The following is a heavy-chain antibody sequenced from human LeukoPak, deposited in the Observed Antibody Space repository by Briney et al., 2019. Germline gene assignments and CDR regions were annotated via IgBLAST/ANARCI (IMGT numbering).Heavy chain of an antibody. J-gene: IGHJ4*02. CDR2: ISYDGSNK. CDR1: GFTFSSYA. Sequence: GGSLRLSCAASGFTFSSYAMHWVRQAPGKGLEWVAVISYDGSNKYYADSVKGRFTISRDNSKNTLYLQMNSLRAEDTAVYYCARGGGDYWGQGTLVTVSS. D-gene: IGHD3-16*01. CDR3: ARGGGDY. V-gene: IGHV3-30-3*01.